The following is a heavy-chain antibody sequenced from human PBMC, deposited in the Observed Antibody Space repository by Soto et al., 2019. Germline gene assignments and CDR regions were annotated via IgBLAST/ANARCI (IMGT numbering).Heavy chain of an antibody. CDR1: GFTFSNYW. V-gene: IGHV3-7*01. CDR2: IKQDGSEK. D-gene: IGHD5-12*01. CDR3: ASVAI. Sequence: EVQLVESGGGLVQPGGSLRLSCAASGFTFSNYWMSWVRQAPGKGLEWVANIKQDGSEKNYVDSVKARFTISRDNAKNSLDLQMNSLSAEDTAVYYCASVAIWGQGTPVTVSS. J-gene: IGHJ4*02.